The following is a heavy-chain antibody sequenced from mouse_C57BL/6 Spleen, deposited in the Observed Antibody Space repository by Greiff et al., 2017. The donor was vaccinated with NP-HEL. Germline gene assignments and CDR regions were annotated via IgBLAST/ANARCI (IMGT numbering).Heavy chain of an antibody. D-gene: IGHD1-1*01. CDR3: AREPTTDGAMDY. CDR1: GYAFSSSW. Sequence: QVQLKQSGPELVKPGASVKISCKASGYAFSSSWMNWVKQRPGKGLEWIGRIYPGDGDTNYNGKFKGKATLTADKSSSTAYMQLSSLTSEDSAVYFCAREPTTDGAMDYWGQGTSVTVSS. V-gene: IGHV1-82*01. J-gene: IGHJ4*01. CDR2: IYPGDGDT.